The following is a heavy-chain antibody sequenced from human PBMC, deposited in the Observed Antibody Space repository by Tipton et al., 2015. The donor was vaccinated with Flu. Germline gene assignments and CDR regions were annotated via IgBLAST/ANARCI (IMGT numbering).Heavy chain of an antibody. V-gene: IGHV4-4*07. CDR2: IYTSGST. Sequence: LRLSCTVSGDSMSSFYWSWIRQPAGKGLEWIGRIYTSGSTKYNPSLKSRVTMSVDTSKNQFSLRLSSVTAADTAVYYCARAWGSGTYVIFDYWGQGMLVTVSS. CDR1: GDSMSSFY. CDR3: ARAWGSGTYVIFDY. D-gene: IGHD3-10*01. J-gene: IGHJ4*02.